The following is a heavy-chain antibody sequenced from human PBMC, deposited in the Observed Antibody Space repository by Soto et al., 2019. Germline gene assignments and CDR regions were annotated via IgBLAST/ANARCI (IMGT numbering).Heavy chain of an antibody. J-gene: IGHJ4*02. D-gene: IGHD5-18*01. CDR2: IKQDATEK. V-gene: IGHV3-7*01. CDR3: ARTRYSQCHVFQFQY. CDR1: GFTFIDYW. Sequence: GGSLRLSCAASGFTFIDYWMSWVRQAPGQGLEWVAIIKQDATEKYYVDSVKGRFTISRDNAKKSVYLQMNSLRADDTALYYCARTRYSQCHVFQFQYWGRGTLVTVSS.